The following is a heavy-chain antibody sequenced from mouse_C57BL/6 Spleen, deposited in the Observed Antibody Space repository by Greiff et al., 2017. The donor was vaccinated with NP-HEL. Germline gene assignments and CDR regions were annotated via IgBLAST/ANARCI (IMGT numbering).Heavy chain of an antibody. CDR2: IHPNSGST. Sequence: QVQLQQPGAELVKPGASVKLSCKASGYTFTSYWMHWVKQRPGQGLEWIGMIHPNSGSTNYNEKFKSKATLTVDKSSSTAYMQLSSLTSEDSAVYYCARDWERGNYFDYWGQGTTLTVSS. V-gene: IGHV1-64*01. CDR1: GYTFTSYW. J-gene: IGHJ2*01. D-gene: IGHD4-1*01. CDR3: ARDWERGNYFDY.